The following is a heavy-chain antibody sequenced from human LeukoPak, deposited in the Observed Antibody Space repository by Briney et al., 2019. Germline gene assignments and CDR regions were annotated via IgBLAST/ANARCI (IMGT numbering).Heavy chain of an antibody. D-gene: IGHD6-19*01. CDR1: GYSFTSYG. CDR3: ARDRARIAVVGHAYNWFDP. V-gene: IGHV1-18*01. J-gene: IGHJ5*02. Sequence: ASVKVSCKASGYSFTSYGITWVRQAPGQGLEWMGWISAYNGNTNYAQKFQGRVTITRDTSASTAYMELSSLRSEDTAVYYCARDRARIAVVGHAYNWFDPWGQGTLVTVSS. CDR2: ISAYNGNT.